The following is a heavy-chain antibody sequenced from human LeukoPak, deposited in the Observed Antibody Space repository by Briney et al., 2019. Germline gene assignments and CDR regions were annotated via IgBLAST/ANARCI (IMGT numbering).Heavy chain of an antibody. J-gene: IGHJ3*02. Sequence: VASVKVSCKASGYIFTTSAIYWVRQAPGQRPEWMGWINPNSGGTNYAQKFQGWVTMTRDTSISTAYMELSRLRSDDTAVYYCARAVQLGATPRDAFDIWGQGTMVTVSS. V-gene: IGHV1-2*04. CDR2: INPNSGGT. CDR1: GYIFTTSA. CDR3: ARAVQLGATPRDAFDI. D-gene: IGHD1-26*01.